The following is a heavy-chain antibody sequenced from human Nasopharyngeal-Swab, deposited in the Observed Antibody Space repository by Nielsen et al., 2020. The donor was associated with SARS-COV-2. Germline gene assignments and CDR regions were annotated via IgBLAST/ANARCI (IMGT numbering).Heavy chain of an antibody. CDR3: ARSSRDWPPKRGALDI. D-gene: IGHD2-21*02. CDR1: GASISTYY. Sequence: SETLSLTCTVSGASISTYYWSWIRQSPGTGLESNGCISYSGSTNYNPSLKSRVTISVDTSKNHLSLKLSSVTAADSAVYYCARSSRDWPPKRGALDIWGQGTVVTVSS. J-gene: IGHJ3*02. CDR2: ISYSGST. V-gene: IGHV4-59*01.